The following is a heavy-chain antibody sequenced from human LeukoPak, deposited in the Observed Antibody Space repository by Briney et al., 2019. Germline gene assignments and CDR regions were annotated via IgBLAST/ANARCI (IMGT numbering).Heavy chain of an antibody. CDR3: AREGWYSPFDY. V-gene: IGHV4-4*08. Sequence: PSETLSLTCTVSGGSISSYYWSWIRQPPGKGLEWIGYIYTSGSTNYNPSLKSRVTMSVDTSKNQFSLKLSSVTAADTAVYYCAREGWYSPFDYWGQGTLVTVSS. J-gene: IGHJ4*02. CDR2: IYTSGST. CDR1: GGSISSYY. D-gene: IGHD2-15*01.